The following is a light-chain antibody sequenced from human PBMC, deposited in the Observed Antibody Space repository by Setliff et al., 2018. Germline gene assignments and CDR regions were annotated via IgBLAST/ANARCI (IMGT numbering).Light chain of an antibody. J-gene: IGLJ1*01. CDR1: SSDVGGYNY. Sequence: QSALTQPASVSGSPGQSITISCTGTSSDVGGYNYVSWYQQHPGKAPKLMIYDVSKRPSGVSNRFSGSKSGNTAYLTISGLQAEDEADYYCCSYAGSSTFGPYVFGTGTKVTVL. CDR2: DVS. V-gene: IGLV2-23*02. CDR3: CSYAGSSTFGPYV.